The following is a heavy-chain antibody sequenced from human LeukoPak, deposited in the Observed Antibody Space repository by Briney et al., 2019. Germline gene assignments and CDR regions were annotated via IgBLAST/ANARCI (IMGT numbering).Heavy chain of an antibody. CDR1: GYSISSGYY. D-gene: IGHD2-2*01. Sequence: PSETLSLTCAVSGYSISSGYYWGWIRQPPGKGLEWIGSIYYSGSTYYNPSLKSRVTISVDTSKNQFSLKLSSVTAADTAVYYCARLTLGYCSSTSCYGGLVDPWGQGTLVTVSS. V-gene: IGHV4-38-2*01. CDR3: ARLTLGYCSSTSCYGGLVDP. J-gene: IGHJ5*02. CDR2: IYYSGST.